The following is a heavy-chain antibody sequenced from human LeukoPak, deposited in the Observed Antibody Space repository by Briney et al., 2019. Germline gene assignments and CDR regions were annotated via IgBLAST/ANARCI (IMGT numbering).Heavy chain of an antibody. D-gene: IGHD6-13*01. CDR2: ISPNSGGT. CDR1: GYTFNQYY. CDR3: TRDRDTSSWLFAY. J-gene: IGHJ4*02. Sequence: ASVKVSCKTSGYTFNQYYIHWVRQAPGQGLEWLGCISPNSGGTNYAQKFQGRVTMTRDTSISTAYLELSGLRSDDTALYYCTRDRDTSSWLFAYWGQGTLVTVSS. V-gene: IGHV1-2*02.